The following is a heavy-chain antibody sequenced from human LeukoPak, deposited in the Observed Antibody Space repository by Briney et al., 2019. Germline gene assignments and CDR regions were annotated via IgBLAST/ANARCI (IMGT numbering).Heavy chain of an antibody. CDR1: GYTFTNYG. CDR3: ARDGHRRYHYDSSGREDAFDI. J-gene: IGHJ3*02. Sequence: GASVKVSCKASGYTFTNYGISWVRQALGQGLEWMGWISGYNGYTNYAQKFQGRVTMTTDTSTSTAYMELRSLRSDDTAVYYCARDGHRRYHYDSSGREDAFDIWGQGTMVTVSS. CDR2: ISGYNGYT. V-gene: IGHV1-18*01. D-gene: IGHD3-22*01.